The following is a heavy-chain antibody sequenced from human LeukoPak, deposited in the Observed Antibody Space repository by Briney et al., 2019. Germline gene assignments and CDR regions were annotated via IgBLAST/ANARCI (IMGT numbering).Heavy chain of an antibody. CDR2: ISFDGSNK. V-gene: IGHV3-30*18. CDR1: GFTFSNYG. CDR3: AKASISAHYYYGMDV. D-gene: IGHD2/OR15-2a*01. Sequence: PGGSLRLSCAASGFTFSNYGMHWVRQAPGKGLDWVAVISFDGSNKFHAESVKGRFTISRDNSKNTLFLQMNSLRAEDTALYYCAKASISAHYYYGMDVWGHGTSVTVSS. J-gene: IGHJ6*02.